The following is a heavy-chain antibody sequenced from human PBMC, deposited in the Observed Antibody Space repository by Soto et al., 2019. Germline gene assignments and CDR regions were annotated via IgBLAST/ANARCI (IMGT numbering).Heavy chain of an antibody. D-gene: IGHD5-18*01. CDR1: GGSFSGYY. J-gene: IGHJ6*02. Sequence: SETLSLTCAVYGGSFSGYYWSWIRQPPGKGLEWIGEINHSGSTNYNPSLKSRVTISVDTSKNQFSLKLSSVTAADTAVYYCARVVYSYGASNYYYYGMDVWGQGTKVTASS. V-gene: IGHV4-34*01. CDR2: INHSGST. CDR3: ARVVYSYGASNYYYYGMDV.